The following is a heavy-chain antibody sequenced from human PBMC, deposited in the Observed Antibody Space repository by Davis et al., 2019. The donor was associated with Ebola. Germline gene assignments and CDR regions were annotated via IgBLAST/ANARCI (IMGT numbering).Heavy chain of an antibody. V-gene: IGHV3-21*01. Sequence: DSVKGRFTISRDNAKSSLYLQMHSLRAEDTTVYFCARDSRATGYSSSYGMGVWGQGTTVTVSS. CDR3: ARDSRATGYSSSYGMGV. D-gene: IGHD6-13*01. J-gene: IGHJ6*02.